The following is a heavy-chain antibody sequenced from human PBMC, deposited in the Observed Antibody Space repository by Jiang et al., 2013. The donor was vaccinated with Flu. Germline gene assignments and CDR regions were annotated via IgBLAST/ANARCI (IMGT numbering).Heavy chain of an antibody. CDR2: INAGNGNT. J-gene: IGHJ4*02. CDR3: ARSPIMITFGGVIAPFDY. V-gene: IGHV1-3*01. D-gene: IGHD3-16*02. CDR1: GYTFTSYA. Sequence: SGAEVKKPGASVKVSCKASGYTFTSYAMHWVRQAPGQRLEWMGWINAGNGNTKYSQKFQGRVTITRDTSASTAYMELSSLRSEDTAVYYCARSPIMITFGGVIAPFDYWAREPWSPSPQ.